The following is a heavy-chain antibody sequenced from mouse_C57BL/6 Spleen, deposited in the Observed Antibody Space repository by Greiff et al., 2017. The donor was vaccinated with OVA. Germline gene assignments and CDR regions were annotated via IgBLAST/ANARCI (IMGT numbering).Heavy chain of an antibody. CDR3: ARFYGKGGYDY. CDR1: GYTFTSYW. D-gene: IGHD2-1*01. J-gene: IGHJ2*01. Sequence: QVQLQQPGAELVKPGASVKLSCKASGYTFTSYWMHWVKQRPGQGLEWIGMIHPNSGSTNYNEKFKSKATLTVDKSSSTAYMQLSSLTSEDSAVYYCARFYGKGGYDYWGQGTTLTVSS. CDR2: IHPNSGST. V-gene: IGHV1-64*01.